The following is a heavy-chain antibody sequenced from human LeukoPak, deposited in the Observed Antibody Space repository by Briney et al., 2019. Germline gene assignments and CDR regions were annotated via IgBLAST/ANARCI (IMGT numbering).Heavy chain of an antibody. Sequence: ASVKVSCKASGYTFTGYYMHWVRQAPGQGLEWMGIINPSGGSTSYAQKFQGRVTMTRDTSTSTVYMELSSLRSEDTAVYYCARDLLSNIVVVPAAISVASDWFDPWGQGTLVTVSS. CDR2: INPSGGST. CDR3: ARDLLSNIVVVPAAISVASDWFDP. D-gene: IGHD2-2*01. CDR1: GYTFTGYY. V-gene: IGHV1-46*01. J-gene: IGHJ5*02.